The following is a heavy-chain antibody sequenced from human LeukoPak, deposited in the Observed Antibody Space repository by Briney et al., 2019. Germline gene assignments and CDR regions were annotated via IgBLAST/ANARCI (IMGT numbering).Heavy chain of an antibody. V-gene: IGHV4-4*07. D-gene: IGHD6-19*01. J-gene: IGHJ6*03. CDR2: IYTGGST. Sequence: PSETLSLTCTVSGDSISNYYWTWIRQPAGKGLEWIGRIYTGGSTNYNPSLKSRVTMSVDTSKNQFSLKLSSVTAADTAVYYCARVNYSSGWYGYYYYYMDVWGKGTTVTISS. CDR3: ARVNYSSGWYGYYYYYMDV. CDR1: GDSISNYY.